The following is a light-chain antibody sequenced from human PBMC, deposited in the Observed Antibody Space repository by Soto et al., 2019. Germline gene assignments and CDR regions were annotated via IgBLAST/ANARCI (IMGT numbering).Light chain of an antibody. CDR2: ANT. CDR1: SSNIGGRYD. V-gene: IGLV1-40*01. Sequence: QPVLSQPPSVSGAPGQRVTISCTGSSSNIGGRYDVHWYQHLPGTAPQLLIYANTIRPSGVPARFSGSISCASASLAISGLQPEDEADYYCQSYDSSLSGVVFGGGTKLTVL. CDR3: QSYDSSLSGVV. J-gene: IGLJ3*02.